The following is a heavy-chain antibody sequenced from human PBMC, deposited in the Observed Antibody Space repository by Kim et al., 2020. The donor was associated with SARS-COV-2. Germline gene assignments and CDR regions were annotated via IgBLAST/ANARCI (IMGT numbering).Heavy chain of an antibody. Sequence: SETLSLTCTVSGDSISNYYWSWIRQPPGKGLEWIGYIYYSGGTNYNPSLKSRVTISVDTSKIQLSLKLSSVTAADTAVYYCARVRYYYGSGIPGWLDPWGQGTLVTVSS. CDR2: IYYSGGT. CDR1: GDSISNYY. J-gene: IGHJ5*02. D-gene: IGHD3-10*01. V-gene: IGHV4-59*08. CDR3: ARVRYYYGSGIPGWLDP.